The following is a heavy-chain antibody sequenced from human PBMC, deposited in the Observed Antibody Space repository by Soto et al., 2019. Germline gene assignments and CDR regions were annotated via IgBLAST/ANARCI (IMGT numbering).Heavy chain of an antibody. J-gene: IGHJ4*02. D-gene: IGHD3-22*01. CDR2: ISTTSTYT. CDR1: GFTFSRYY. CDR3: AREDYYDSSGYYGY. V-gene: IGHV3-21*04. Sequence: GGSLRLSCAASGFTFSRYYMNWVRQAPGKGLEWVSSISTTSTYTHYADSLKGRFTISRDNAKNTLYLQMNSLRAEDTAVYYCAREDYYDSSGYYGYWGQGTLVTVSS.